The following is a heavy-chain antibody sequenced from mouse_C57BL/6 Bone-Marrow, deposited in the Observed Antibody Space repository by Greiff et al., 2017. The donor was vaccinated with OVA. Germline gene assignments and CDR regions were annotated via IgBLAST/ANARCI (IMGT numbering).Heavy chain of an antibody. CDR1: GYNFTSYW. V-gene: IGHV1-50*01. D-gene: IGHD2-2*01. CDR2: IDPSDSYT. CDR3: SRNVLCLRQRGYAMDY. Sequence: VQLQQPGAELVKPGASVKMSCKASGYNFTSYWMQWVKQRHGQGLEWIGAIDPSDSYTNYNQKFKGKATFTVDTSASTAYMQLSSLSSEDSAVYYCSRNVLCLRQRGYAMDYWGQGTPLTVSS. J-gene: IGHJ4*01.